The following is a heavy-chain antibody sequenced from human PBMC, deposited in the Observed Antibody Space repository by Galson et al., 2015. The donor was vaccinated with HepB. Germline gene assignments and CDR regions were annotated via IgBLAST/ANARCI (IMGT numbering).Heavy chain of an antibody. Sequence: SLRLSCAASGFTFDDYAMHWVRLAPGKGLEWVSGISWNGGTIGYADSVKGRFTISRDNAKNSLYLQMNSLRAEDTAFYYCAKDKSLGGSYGADYWGQGTLVTVSS. CDR3: AKDKSLGGSYGADY. CDR1: GFTFDDYA. J-gene: IGHJ4*02. V-gene: IGHV3-9*01. CDR2: ISWNGGTI. D-gene: IGHD1-26*01.